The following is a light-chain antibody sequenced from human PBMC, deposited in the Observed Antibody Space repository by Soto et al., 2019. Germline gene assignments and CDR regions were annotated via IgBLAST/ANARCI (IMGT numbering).Light chain of an antibody. CDR1: SSDVGAYNY. J-gene: IGLJ2*01. V-gene: IGLV2-14*01. CDR3: SSYTSSSTVV. CDR2: DVS. Sequence: QSALTQPASVSGSPGQSITSSCTGASSDVGAYNYVSWYQQHPGKAPKLMIYDVSNRPSGVSNRFSGSKSGNTASLTISGLQAEDEADYYCSSYTSSSTVVFGGATQLTVL.